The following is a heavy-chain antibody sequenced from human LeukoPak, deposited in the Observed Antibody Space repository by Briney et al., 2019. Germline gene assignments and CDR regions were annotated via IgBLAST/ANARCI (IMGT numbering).Heavy chain of an antibody. CDR3: ARSPLEMATMVY. V-gene: IGHV1-8*01. Sequence: GASVKVSCKASGYTFTSYDINWVRQATGQGLEWMGWMNPNSGITGYAQKFQGRVTMTRNTSISTAYMELSSLRSEDTAVYYCARSPLEMATMVYWGQGTLVTVSS. CDR2: MNPNSGIT. D-gene: IGHD5-24*01. J-gene: IGHJ4*02. CDR1: GYTFTSYD.